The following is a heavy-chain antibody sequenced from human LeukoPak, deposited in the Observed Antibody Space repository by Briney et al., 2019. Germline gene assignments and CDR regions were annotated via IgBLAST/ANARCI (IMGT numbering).Heavy chain of an antibody. D-gene: IGHD3-10*01. CDR2: IYHSGST. V-gene: IGHV4-30-2*01. CDR3: ARDVRVLGGSGSYSGWFDP. J-gene: IGHJ5*02. Sequence: SETLSLTCAVSGGSISSGGYSWSWIRQPPGKGLEWIGYIYHSGSTYYNPSLKSRVTMSVDTSKNQFSLKLSSVTAADTAVYYCARDVRVLGGSGSYSGWFDPWGQGTLVTVSS. CDR1: GGSISSGGYS.